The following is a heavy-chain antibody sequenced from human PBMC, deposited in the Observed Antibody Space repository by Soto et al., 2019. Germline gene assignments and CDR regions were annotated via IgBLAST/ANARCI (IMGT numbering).Heavy chain of an antibody. CDR3: ATGYLHYYGSGSYSYYYYMDV. D-gene: IGHD3-10*01. CDR1: GYTFTGYH. CDR2: INPNSGGT. J-gene: IGHJ6*03. Sequence: ASVKVSCKASGYTFTGYHIHWVRQAPGQGLEWMGWINPNSGGTNIAQKFQGRVTMTRDTSTNTAYMELSSLRSEDTAVYYCATGYLHYYGSGSYSYYYYMDVWGKGTTVTVSS. V-gene: IGHV1-2*02.